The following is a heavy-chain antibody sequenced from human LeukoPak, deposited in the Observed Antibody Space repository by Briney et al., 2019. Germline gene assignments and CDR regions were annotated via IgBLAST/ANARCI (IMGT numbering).Heavy chain of an antibody. J-gene: IGHJ6*03. V-gene: IGHV4-34*01. CDR3: ARLYYGDYYTYYYYMDV. CDR1: GDSFSGYY. CDR2: INHSGST. Sequence: KPSETLSLTCAVYGDSFSGYYWSWLRQPPGKGLEWLGDINHSGSTHYNPSLKGPFTISVNTSKNHFSLKLSSVTAADTAVYYCARLYYGDYYTYYYYMDVWGEGTTVTISS. D-gene: IGHD4-17*01.